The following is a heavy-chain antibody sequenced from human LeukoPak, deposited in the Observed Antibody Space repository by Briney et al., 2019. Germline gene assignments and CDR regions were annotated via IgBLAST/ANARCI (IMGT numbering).Heavy chain of an antibody. CDR2: IYYSGST. CDR3: ARQGYSYGLGAYYYYYYMDV. J-gene: IGHJ6*03. CDR1: GGSISSYY. V-gene: IGHV4-59*01. Sequence: PSETLSLTCTVSGGSISSYYWSWIRQPPGKGLEWIGYIYYSGSTNYNPSLKSRITISVDTSKNQFSLKLSSVTAADTAVYYCARQGYSYGLGAYYYYYYMDVWGKGTTVTVSS. D-gene: IGHD5-18*01.